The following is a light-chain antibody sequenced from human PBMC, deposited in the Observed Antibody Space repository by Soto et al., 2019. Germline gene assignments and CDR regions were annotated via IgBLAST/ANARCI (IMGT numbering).Light chain of an antibody. CDR1: QTINSW. Sequence: DIQMTQSPSTLSASVGDRVIITCRASQTINSWLAWYQQKPGKAPNVLIYKASSLESVVPSRFSGSGSGTDFTLTISCLQPDDFATYYCLQYNAYPHTFGQGTNLENK. V-gene: IGKV1-5*03. CDR3: LQYNAYPHT. J-gene: IGKJ2*01. CDR2: KAS.